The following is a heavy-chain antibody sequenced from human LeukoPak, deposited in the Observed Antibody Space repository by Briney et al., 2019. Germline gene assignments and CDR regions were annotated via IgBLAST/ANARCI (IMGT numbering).Heavy chain of an antibody. V-gene: IGHV4-59*01. J-gene: IGHJ2*01. CDR2: VYYIGST. CDR1: GGSISSYY. Sequence: SETLSLTCTVSGGSISSYYWTWIRQPPGKGLEWMGYVYYIGSTNYNPSLKSRVTRSVDTSENQFSLMLTSVTAADTAVYYCAGVVGATHYWYFDLWGRGTLVTVSS. CDR3: AGVVGATHYWYFDL. D-gene: IGHD1-26*01.